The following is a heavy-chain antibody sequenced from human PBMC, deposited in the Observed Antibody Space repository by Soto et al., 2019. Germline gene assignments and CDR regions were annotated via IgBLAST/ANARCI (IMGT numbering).Heavy chain of an antibody. CDR2: ISYDGSNK. J-gene: IGHJ6*02. D-gene: IGHD6-13*01. CDR3: ARVIAAAGIFYYYGMDV. Sequence: QVQLVESGGGVVQPGRSLRLSCAASGFIFSSYAMHWVRQAPGKGPEWVAVISYDGSNKYYADSVKGRFTISRDNSKNTLYLQMNSLRAEDTAVYYCARVIAAAGIFYYYGMDVWGQGTTVTVSS. V-gene: IGHV3-30-3*01. CDR1: GFIFSSYA.